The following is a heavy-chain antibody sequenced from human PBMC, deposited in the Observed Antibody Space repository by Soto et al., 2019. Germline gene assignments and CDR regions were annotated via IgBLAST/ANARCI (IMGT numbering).Heavy chain of an antibody. CDR3: ARDDDYGDNGLDY. V-gene: IGHV3-33*01. D-gene: IGHD4-17*01. J-gene: IGHJ4*02. Sequence: QVHLVESGGGVVQPGGSLRLSCAASGFTFGRHGMHWVRQAPGKGLEWVAVIGSDGRRDSYADSVKGRFTISRDNGQNTLYLQMNSLRAEDTAVYYCARDDDYGDNGLDYWGQGTLVTVSS. CDR2: IGSDGRRD. CDR1: GFTFGRHG.